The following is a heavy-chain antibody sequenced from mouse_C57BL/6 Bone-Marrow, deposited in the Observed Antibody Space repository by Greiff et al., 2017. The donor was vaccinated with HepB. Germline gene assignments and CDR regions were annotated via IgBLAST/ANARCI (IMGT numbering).Heavy chain of an antibody. Sequence: QVQLQQSGAELVKPGASVKISCKASGYAFSSYWMNWVKQRPGKGLEWIGQIYPGDGDTNYNGKFKGKATLTADKSSSTAYMQLSSLTSEDSAVYFCAREEGPYYYGSSLFAYWGQGTLVTVSA. V-gene: IGHV1-80*01. D-gene: IGHD1-1*01. CDR1: GYAFSSYW. CDR3: AREEGPYYYGSSLFAY. CDR2: IYPGDGDT. J-gene: IGHJ3*01.